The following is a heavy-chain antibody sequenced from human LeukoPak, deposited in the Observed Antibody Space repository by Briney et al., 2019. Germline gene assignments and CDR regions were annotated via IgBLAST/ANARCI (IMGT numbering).Heavy chain of an antibody. CDR2: IYYSGST. Sequence: SETLSLTCTVSGGSISSSSYYWGWIRQPPGEGLEWIGSIYYSGSTYYNPSLKSRVTISVDTSKNQFSLKLSSVTAADTAVYYCARLGHYDILTGYRDYWGQGTLVTVSS. CDR1: GGSISSSSYY. CDR3: ARLGHYDILTGYRDY. V-gene: IGHV4-39*01. J-gene: IGHJ4*02. D-gene: IGHD3-9*01.